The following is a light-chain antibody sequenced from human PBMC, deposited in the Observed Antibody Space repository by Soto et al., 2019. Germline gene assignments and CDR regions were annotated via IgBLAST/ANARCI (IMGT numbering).Light chain of an antibody. CDR3: QQLHGYPIT. Sequence: DIQMTQSPSSLSASVGDRVTITCQASQDISNYLNWSQQKPGKAPKLLIYDASNLETGVPSKFSGSRSGTEFTFTISSLQPEDIATYYCQQLHGYPITFGQGTRLEI. CDR2: DAS. CDR1: QDISNY. V-gene: IGKV1-33*01. J-gene: IGKJ5*01.